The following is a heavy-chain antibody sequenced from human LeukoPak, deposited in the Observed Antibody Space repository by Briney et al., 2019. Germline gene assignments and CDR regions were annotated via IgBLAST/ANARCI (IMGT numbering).Heavy chain of an antibody. CDR2: ISSSSSYT. Sequence: GGSLRLSCVASGFTFSSYSMNWVRPAPGKGLEWVSCISSSSSYTNYADSVKGRFTISRDNAKNSLYLQMNSLRAEDTAVYYCATDGYWGQGTLVTVSS. CDR1: GFTFSSYS. V-gene: IGHV3-21*05. J-gene: IGHJ4*02. CDR3: ATDGY.